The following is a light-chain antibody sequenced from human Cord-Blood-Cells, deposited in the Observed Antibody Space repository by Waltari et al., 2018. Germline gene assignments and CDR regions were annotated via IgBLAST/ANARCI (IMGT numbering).Light chain of an antibody. CDR2: AAS. Sequence: DLQMTQSQSSLSASVGDRVTITCRASQSISSYLNWYQQKPGKAPKLLIYAASSLQSGVPSRFSGSGSGTDFTLTISSLQPEDFATYYCQQSYSTLPYTFGQGTKLEIK. CDR1: QSISSY. J-gene: IGKJ2*01. CDR3: QQSYSTLPYT. V-gene: IGKV1-39*01.